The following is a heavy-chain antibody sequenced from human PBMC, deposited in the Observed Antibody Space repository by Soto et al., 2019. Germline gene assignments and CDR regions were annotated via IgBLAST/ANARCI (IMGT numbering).Heavy chain of an antibody. D-gene: IGHD2-2*01. CDR2: IHHSGST. CDR3: SRVCSSTSCYSLNFDY. Sequence: PSETLSLTCAVSGDSISGSKWWSWVRQPTGKGLEWIGEIHHSGSTNYNPSLKSRVSISVDKSKNQFSLKLSSVTAADTAVYYCSRVCSSTSCYSLNFDYWGQGTLVTVS. J-gene: IGHJ4*02. V-gene: IGHV4-4*02. CDR1: GDSISGSKW.